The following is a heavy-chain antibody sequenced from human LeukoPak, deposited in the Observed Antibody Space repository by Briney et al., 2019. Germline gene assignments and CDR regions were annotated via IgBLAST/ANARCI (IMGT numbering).Heavy chain of an antibody. Sequence: PSETLSLTCTVSGGSISSYYWSWIRQPPGKGLEWIGYIYYSGSTNYNPSLKSRVTISVDTSKNQFSLKLSSVTAADTAVYYCARLGSMVRGWDWGQGTLVTVSS. V-gene: IGHV4-59*08. CDR3: ARLGSMVRGWD. CDR2: IYYSGST. J-gene: IGHJ4*02. CDR1: GGSISSYY. D-gene: IGHD3-10*01.